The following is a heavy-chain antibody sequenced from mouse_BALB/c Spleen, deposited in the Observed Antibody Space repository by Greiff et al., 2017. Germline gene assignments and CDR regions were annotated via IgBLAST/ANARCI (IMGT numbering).Heavy chain of an antibody. CDR1: GYSITSDYA. CDR3: ARQGGKRYYFDY. CDR2: ISYSGST. D-gene: IGHD2-1*01. J-gene: IGHJ2*01. V-gene: IGHV3-2*02. Sequence: DVQLQESGPGLVKPSQSLSLTCTVTGYSITSDYAWNWIRQFPGNKLEWMGYISYSGSTSYNPSLKSRISITRDTSKNQFFLQLNSVTTEDTATYYCARQGGKRYYFDYWGQGTTLTVSS.